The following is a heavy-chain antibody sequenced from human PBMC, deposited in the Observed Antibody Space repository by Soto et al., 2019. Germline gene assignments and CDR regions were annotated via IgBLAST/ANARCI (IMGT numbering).Heavy chain of an antibody. Sequence: ASVKVSCKVSGYTLTELSMHWVRQAPGKGLEWMGGFDPEDGETIYAQKFQGRVTMTEDTSTDTAYMELSSLRSEDTAVYYCATYDFWSGYPVGDWFDPWGQAPLVTVSS. CDR3: ATYDFWSGYPVGDWFDP. D-gene: IGHD3-3*01. V-gene: IGHV1-24*01. CDR2: FDPEDGET. CDR1: GYTLTELS. J-gene: IGHJ5*02.